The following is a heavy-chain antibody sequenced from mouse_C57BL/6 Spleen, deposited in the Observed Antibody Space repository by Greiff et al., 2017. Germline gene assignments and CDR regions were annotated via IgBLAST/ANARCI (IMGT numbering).Heavy chain of an antibody. CDR1: GYSFTDYN. V-gene: IGHV1-39*01. Sequence: VQLQQSGPELVKPGASVKISCKASGYSFTDYNMNWVKQSNGKSLEWIGVINPNYGTTSYNQKFKGKATLTVDQSSSTAYMQLNSLTSEDSAVYYCTRGYGSSYQAWFAYWGQGTLVTVSA. CDR3: TRGYGSSYQAWFAY. J-gene: IGHJ3*01. CDR2: INPNYGTT. D-gene: IGHD1-1*01.